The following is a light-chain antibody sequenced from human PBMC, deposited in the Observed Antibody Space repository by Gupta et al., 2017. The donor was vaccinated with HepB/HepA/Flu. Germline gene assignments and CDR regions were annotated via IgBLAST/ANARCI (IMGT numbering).Light chain of an antibody. CDR3: QQYNSYPWT. J-gene: IGKJ1*01. V-gene: IGKV1-5*03. CDR2: KAS. Sequence: DIQMNQSPSTLSAFVGDRVTISCRASQSISSWLAWYQQKPGKAPKVLIYKASSVESGVPSRFSGSGSGTEFTLTISSLQPDDFATYYCQQYNSYPWTFGQGTKVEIK. CDR1: QSISSW.